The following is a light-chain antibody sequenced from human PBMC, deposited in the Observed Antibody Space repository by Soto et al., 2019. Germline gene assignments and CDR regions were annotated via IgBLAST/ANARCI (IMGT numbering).Light chain of an antibody. J-gene: IGKJ2*01. Sequence: DIQMTQSPSTLSASVGSRVTITCRASQSISSWLAWYQQKPGKAPKLLIYDASSLESGVPSRFSGSGSVTAFTLTISSLQPDDFATYYCQQYNSYLYTFGQGTKVEIK. CDR1: QSISSW. CDR2: DAS. CDR3: QQYNSYLYT. V-gene: IGKV1-5*01.